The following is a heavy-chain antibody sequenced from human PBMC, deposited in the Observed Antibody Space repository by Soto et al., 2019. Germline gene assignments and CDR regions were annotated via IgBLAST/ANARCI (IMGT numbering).Heavy chain of an antibody. D-gene: IGHD2-8*01. J-gene: IGHJ4*02. Sequence: QVQLVESGGGVVQPGRSLRLSCAASGFTFSSYAMHWVRQAPGKGLEWAAVISYDGSNKYYADSVKGRFTISRDNSKNTLYLQMNSLRAEDTAVYYCAREYGYCTNGVCYTLGYWGQGTLVTVSS. CDR3: AREYGYCTNGVCYTLGY. V-gene: IGHV3-30-3*01. CDR1: GFTFSSYA. CDR2: ISYDGSNK.